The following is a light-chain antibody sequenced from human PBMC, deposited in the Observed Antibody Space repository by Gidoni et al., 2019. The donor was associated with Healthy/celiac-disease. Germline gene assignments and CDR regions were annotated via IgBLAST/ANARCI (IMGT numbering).Light chain of an antibody. Sequence: EIVLTQSSATLSLSPGERATLSCRASQSVSSYLAWYQQKPCQAPRLLIYDASNRATGIPARFSGSGSGTDFTLTISSLEPEDFAVYYCQQRSNWPPWTFXXXTKVEIK. CDR2: DAS. CDR3: QQRSNWPPWT. CDR1: QSVSSY. V-gene: IGKV3-11*01. J-gene: IGKJ1*01.